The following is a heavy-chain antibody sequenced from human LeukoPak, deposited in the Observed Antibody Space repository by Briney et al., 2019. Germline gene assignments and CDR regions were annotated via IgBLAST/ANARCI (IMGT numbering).Heavy chain of an antibody. D-gene: IGHD3-22*01. Sequence: GGSLRLSCAPSGFTFSSYAMSWVRQAPGKGLEWVSAISGSGGSTYYADSAKGRFTISRDNSKNTLYLQMNSLRAEDTAVYYCAKGGSSGSFDYWGQGTLVTVSS. CDR1: GFTFSSYA. CDR2: ISGSGGST. J-gene: IGHJ4*02. CDR3: AKGGSSGSFDY. V-gene: IGHV3-23*01.